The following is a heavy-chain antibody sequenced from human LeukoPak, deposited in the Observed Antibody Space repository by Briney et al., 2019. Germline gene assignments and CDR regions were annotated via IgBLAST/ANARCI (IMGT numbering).Heavy chain of an antibody. J-gene: IGHJ4*02. Sequence: ASVKVSCKASGYRFTSYDMHWVRQAPGQGLEWMGIINPSGGSTSYAQRFQGRVAITRDTSTTTVYMEVNSLTSEDTAVYFCARDGPTAAPFDYWGQGTLVTVSS. D-gene: IGHD2-2*01. CDR2: INPSGGST. CDR3: ARDGPTAAPFDY. CDR1: GYRFTSYD. V-gene: IGHV1-46*01.